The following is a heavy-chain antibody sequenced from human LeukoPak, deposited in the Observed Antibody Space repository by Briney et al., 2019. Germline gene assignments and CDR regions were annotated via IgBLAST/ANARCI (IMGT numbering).Heavy chain of an antibody. V-gene: IGHV4-34*01. CDR3: ARPGYYRSDSFDY. CDR2: INHSGST. Sequence: SETLSLTCAVYGGSFSGYYWSWIRQPPGKGLEWIGEINHSGSTNYNPSLKSRVTISVDTSKNQFSLKLSSVTAADTAVYYCARPGYYRSDSFDYWGQGTLVTVSS. D-gene: IGHD3-10*01. J-gene: IGHJ4*02. CDR1: GGSFSGYY.